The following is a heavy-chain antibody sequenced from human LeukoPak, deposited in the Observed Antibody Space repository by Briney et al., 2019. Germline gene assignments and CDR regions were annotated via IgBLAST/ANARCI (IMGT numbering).Heavy chain of an antibody. CDR3: VRAMGSIVDF. CDR2: INSDGSRT. V-gene: IGHV3-74*01. CDR1: GFIFSNDW. J-gene: IGHJ4*02. Sequence: GGSLRLSCAASGFIFSNDWMHWVRQAPGKGLVWVSRINSDGSRTTFADSVKGRFTISRDNAKNTLYLQMSSLRAEDTGVYYCVRAMGSIVDFWGQGTLVTVSS. D-gene: IGHD6-6*01.